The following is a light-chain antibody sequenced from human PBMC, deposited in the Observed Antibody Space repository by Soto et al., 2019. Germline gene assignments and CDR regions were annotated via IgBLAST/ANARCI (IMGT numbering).Light chain of an antibody. CDR3: QQYYSTPPS. J-gene: IGKJ2*01. CDR1: QNILYTSKNQNH. V-gene: IGKV4-1*01. Sequence: DIVMTQSPDSLAVSLGERATINCKSSQNILYTSKNQNHLAWYQHKPGQAPKLLIHWASTREPVVPDRFTGSASGTYFTLTITSLQAEDVAVYYFQQYYSTPPSFGQGTKLEIK. CDR2: WAS.